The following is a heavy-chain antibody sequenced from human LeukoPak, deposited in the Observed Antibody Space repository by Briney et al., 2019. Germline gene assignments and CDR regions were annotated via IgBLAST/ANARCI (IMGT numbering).Heavy chain of an antibody. CDR2: ISAYNGNT. Sequence: ASVKVSCKASGYTFTSYGISWVRQAPGQGLEWMGWISAYNGNTNYAQKLQGRVTMTTDTSTSTAYMELRSLRSDDTAVYYCASRGLYYYDSSGYVDDYWGQGTLVTVSS. CDR3: ASRGLYYYDSSGYVDDY. D-gene: IGHD3-22*01. CDR1: GYTFTSYG. J-gene: IGHJ4*02. V-gene: IGHV1-18*01.